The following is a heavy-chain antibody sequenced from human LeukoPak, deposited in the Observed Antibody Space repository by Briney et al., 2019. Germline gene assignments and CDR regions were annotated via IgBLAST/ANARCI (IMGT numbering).Heavy chain of an antibody. J-gene: IGHJ3*02. Sequence: GGSLRLSCAASGFTFSSYWMHWVRQAPGKGPVWVSRINSDGSSTSYADSVKGRFTISRDNAKNTLYLQMNSLRAEDTAVYYCARALYNWNYGALGAFDIWGQGTMVTVSS. CDR3: ARALYNWNYGALGAFDI. CDR1: GFTFSSYW. D-gene: IGHD1-7*01. V-gene: IGHV3-74*01. CDR2: INSDGSST.